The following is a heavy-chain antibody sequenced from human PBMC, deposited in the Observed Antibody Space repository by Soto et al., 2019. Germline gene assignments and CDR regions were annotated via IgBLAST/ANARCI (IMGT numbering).Heavy chain of an antibody. J-gene: IGHJ4*02. CDR3: ARVQIPKLHLYFDY. CDR2: IYSGGST. CDR1: GFTVSSNY. Sequence: PGGSLRLSCAASGFTVSSNYMSWVRQAPGKGLEWVSVIYSGGSTYYADSVKGRFTISRDNSKNTLYLQMNSLRAEDTAVYYCARVQIPKLHLYFDYWGQGTLVTVSS. D-gene: IGHD2-2*01. V-gene: IGHV3-66*01.